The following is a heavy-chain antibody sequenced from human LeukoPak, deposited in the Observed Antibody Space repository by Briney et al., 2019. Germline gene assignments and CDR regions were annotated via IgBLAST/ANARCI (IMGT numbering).Heavy chain of an antibody. CDR1: GFTFSSYG. Sequence: GGSLRLSCAASGFTFSSYGMHWVRQAPGKGLEWVAVISYDGSNKYYADSVKGRFTISRDNSKNTLYLQMNSLRAEDTAVYYCAKCIGPTIDWGQGTLVTVSS. J-gene: IGHJ4*02. V-gene: IGHV3-30*18. D-gene: IGHD1-26*01. CDR3: AKCIGPTID. CDR2: ISYDGSNK.